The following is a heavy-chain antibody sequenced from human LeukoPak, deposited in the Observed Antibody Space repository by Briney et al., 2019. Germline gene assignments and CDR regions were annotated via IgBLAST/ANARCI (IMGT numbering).Heavy chain of an antibody. CDR1: GFSLSTSGVG. J-gene: IGHJ4*02. D-gene: IGHD3-22*01. V-gene: IGHV2-5*02. CDR2: IYWDDDK. Sequence: SGPTLVNPTQTLTLTCSFFGFSLSTSGVGVGWIRQPPEKALQWLALIYWDDDKRYSPSLKSRLTITKDTSKNQVVLTMTNMDPVDTATYYCARTSNYYDPTGYYYALFDSWGQGTLVTVSS. CDR3: ARTSNYYDPTGYYYALFDS.